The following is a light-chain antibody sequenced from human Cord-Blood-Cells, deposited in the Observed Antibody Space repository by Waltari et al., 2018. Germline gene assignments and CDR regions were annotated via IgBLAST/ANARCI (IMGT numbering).Light chain of an antibody. Sequence: DIQMTQSPSSLSASVGDRVTITCLASQSISSYLNWYQQKPGKAPKLLIYAASSLQSWVPSRFSGSGSGTDFTLTISSPQPEDFATYYCQQSYSTPYTFGQGTKLEIK. CDR1: QSISSY. V-gene: IGKV1-39*01. CDR2: AAS. CDR3: QQSYSTPYT. J-gene: IGKJ2*01.